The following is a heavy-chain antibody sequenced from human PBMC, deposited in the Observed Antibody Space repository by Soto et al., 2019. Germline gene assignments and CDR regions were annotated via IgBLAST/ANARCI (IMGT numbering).Heavy chain of an antibody. CDR1: GFTFSSYA. D-gene: IGHD3-22*01. CDR2: ISYDGSNK. J-gene: IGHJ4*02. CDR3: ARDSIDSSGYYYGY. V-gene: IGHV3-30-3*01. Sequence: QVQLVESGGGVVQPGRSLRLSCAASGFTFSSYAMHWVRQAPGKGLEWVAVISYDGSNKYYADSVKGLFTISRDNSKNTLYLQMNSLRAEDTAVYYCARDSIDSSGYYYGYWGQGTLVTVSS.